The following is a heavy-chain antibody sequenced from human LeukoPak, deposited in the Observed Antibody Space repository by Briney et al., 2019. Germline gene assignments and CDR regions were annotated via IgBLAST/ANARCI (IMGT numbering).Heavy chain of an antibody. CDR3: ARDRYGYSSSSGELD. CDR1: GGSMSNYY. CDR2: VYYSGTT. Sequence: SETLSLTCTVSGGSMSNYYCVYYSGTTNYNPSLKSRVSMSVDTSKNQFSLKLSSVTAADTAVYYCARDRYGYSSSSGELDWGQGTLVTVSS. D-gene: IGHD6-6*01. V-gene: IGHV4-59*01. J-gene: IGHJ4*02.